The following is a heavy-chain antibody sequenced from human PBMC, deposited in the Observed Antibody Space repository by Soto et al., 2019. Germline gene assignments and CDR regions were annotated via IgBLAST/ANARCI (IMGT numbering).Heavy chain of an antibody. J-gene: IGHJ4*02. CDR2: ISAYNGNT. CDR3: ARDRSLWFGELLYEDY. V-gene: IGHV1-18*01. Sequence: ASVKVSCKASGYTFTSYGISWVRQAPGQGLEWMGWISAYNGNTNYAQKLQGRVTMTTATSTSTAYMELRSLRSDDTAVYYCARDRSLWFGELLYEDYWGQGTLVTVSS. CDR1: GYTFTSYG. D-gene: IGHD3-10*01.